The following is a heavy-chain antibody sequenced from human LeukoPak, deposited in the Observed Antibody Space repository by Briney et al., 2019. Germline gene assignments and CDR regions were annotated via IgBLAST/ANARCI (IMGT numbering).Heavy chain of an antibody. V-gene: IGHV4-34*01. D-gene: IGHD2-2*01. J-gene: IGHJ4*02. CDR1: GFSFSDFY. CDR3: AKVECSSTSCHYFDY. Sequence: SETLSLTCAVYGFSFSDFYWRWIRQPPGKGLEWIGEINHSGSTSYNPSLKSRVTISVDTSKNQFSLKLSSVAAADTAVYYCAKVECSSTSCHYFDYWGQGTLATVSS. CDR2: INHSGST.